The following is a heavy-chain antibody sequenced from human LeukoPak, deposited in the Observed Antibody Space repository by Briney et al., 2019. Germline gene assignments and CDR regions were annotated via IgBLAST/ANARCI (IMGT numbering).Heavy chain of an antibody. CDR3: ARDQNYGSVLEY. Sequence: SVKVSCKASGGTFSSYAISWVRQAPGQGLEWMGGIIPIFGTANYAQKFQGRVTITADESTSTAYMELSSLRSEDTAVYYCARDQNYGSVLEYWGQGTLVTVSS. D-gene: IGHD3-10*01. V-gene: IGHV1-69*13. CDR1: GGTFSSYA. J-gene: IGHJ4*02. CDR2: IIPIFGTA.